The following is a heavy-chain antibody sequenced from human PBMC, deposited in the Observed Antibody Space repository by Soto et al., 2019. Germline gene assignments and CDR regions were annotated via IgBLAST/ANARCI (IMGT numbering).Heavy chain of an antibody. J-gene: IGHJ2*01. CDR2: IIPIFGTV. Sequence: QVQLVQSGAEVKKPGSSVKVSCKASGGTFSNYPISWVRQAPGQGLEWMGGIIPIFGTVNYAQKFQGRVTITADESTGPAYRELGSLRPEDTAVYYCARGNHRWLQLWYFDLWGRGTLVTVSS. CDR3: ARGNHRWLQLWYFDL. D-gene: IGHD5-12*01. V-gene: IGHV1-69*12. CDR1: GGTFSNYP.